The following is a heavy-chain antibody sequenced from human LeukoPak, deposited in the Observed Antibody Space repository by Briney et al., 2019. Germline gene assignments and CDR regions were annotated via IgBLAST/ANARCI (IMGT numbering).Heavy chain of an antibody. CDR2: ISGSGGST. CDR1: GFTFSSYG. J-gene: IGHJ4*02. D-gene: IGHD4-11*01. Sequence: GGTLRLSCAASGFTFSSYGMNWVRQAPGKGLEWVSAISGSGGSTYYADSVKGRFTISRDNSKNTLYLQMNSLRAEDTAVYYCAKDLTVTDSGTYDYWGQGTLVTVSS. V-gene: IGHV3-23*01. CDR3: AKDLTVTDSGTYDY.